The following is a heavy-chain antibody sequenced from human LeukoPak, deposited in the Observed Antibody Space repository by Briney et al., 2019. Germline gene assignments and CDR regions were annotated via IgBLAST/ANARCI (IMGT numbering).Heavy chain of an antibody. D-gene: IGHD6-13*01. V-gene: IGHV1-8*01. CDR3: ARGTDHIAAAGN. J-gene: IGHJ4*02. CDR2: MNPNSGNT. CDR1: GYTFTSYD. Sequence: ASVKVSCKASGYTFTSYDINWVRQATGQGLEWMGWMNPNSGNTGYAQKFQGRVTMTRNTSISTAYMELSRLRSDDTAVYYCARGTDHIAAAGNWGQGTLVTVSS.